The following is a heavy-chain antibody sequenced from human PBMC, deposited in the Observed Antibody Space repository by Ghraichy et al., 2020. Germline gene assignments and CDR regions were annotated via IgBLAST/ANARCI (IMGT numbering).Heavy chain of an antibody. CDR1: GFTFSTYA. Sequence: ETLSLTCAASGFTFSTYAMNWVRLAPGKGLEWVSTISGSYGSTYYADSVKGRFTISRDDSKNMVYLQMNRMRAEDTALYYCAKVGDDYGDYGSFDSWGQGTLVTVSS. CDR3: AKVGDDYGDYGSFDS. V-gene: IGHV3-23*01. D-gene: IGHD4-17*01. CDR2: ISGSYGST. J-gene: IGHJ4*02.